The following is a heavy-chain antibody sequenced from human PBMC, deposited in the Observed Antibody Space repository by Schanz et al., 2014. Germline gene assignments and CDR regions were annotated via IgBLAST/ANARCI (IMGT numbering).Heavy chain of an antibody. J-gene: IGHJ4*02. CDR3: ASDGSGRYTGFDY. V-gene: IGHV1-2*06. CDR2: IGPDSGST. CDR1: GYTYIAYD. Sequence: QVQLVQSGAEVKKPGASVRVSCKASGYTYIAYDMHWVRQAPGQGLEWMGRIGPDSGSTTYAPKFQGRVTVTRDTSISTAYMELWRLGSEDTAMYYCASDGSGRYTGFDYWGQGTLVTVSS. D-gene: IGHD1-26*01.